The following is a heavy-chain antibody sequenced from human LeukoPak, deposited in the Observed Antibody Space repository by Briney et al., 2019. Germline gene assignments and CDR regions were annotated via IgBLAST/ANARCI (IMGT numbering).Heavy chain of an antibody. CDR1: GYSISSGYY. CDR3: ASYCSSTSCFASDAFDI. D-gene: IGHD2-2*01. CDR2: IYHSGST. V-gene: IGHV4-38-2*02. J-gene: IGHJ3*02. Sequence: SETLSLTCTVSGYSISSGYYWGWIRQPPGKGLEWIGSIYHSGSTYYNPSLKSRVTISVDTSKNQFSLKLSSVTAAVTAVYYCASYCSSTSCFASDAFDIWGQGTMVTVSS.